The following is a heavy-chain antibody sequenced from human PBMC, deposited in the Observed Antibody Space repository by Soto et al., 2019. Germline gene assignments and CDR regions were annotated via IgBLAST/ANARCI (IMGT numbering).Heavy chain of an antibody. V-gene: IGHV4-30-2*01. D-gene: IGHD3-22*01. J-gene: IGHJ6*02. CDR1: GGSISSGGYS. CDR3: ARAPYYYDSSGYYLYYYYGMDV. CDR2: IYHSGST. Sequence: QLQLQESGSGLVKPSQTLSLTCAVSGGSISSGGYSWSWIRQPPGKGLEWIGYIYHSGSTYYNPSLKSRVTISVDRSKNQFSLKLSSVTAADTAVYYCARAPYYYDSSGYYLYYYYGMDVWGQGTTVTVSS.